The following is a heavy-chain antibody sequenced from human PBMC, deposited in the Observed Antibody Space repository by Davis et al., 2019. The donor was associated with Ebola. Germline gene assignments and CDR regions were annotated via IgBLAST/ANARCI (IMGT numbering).Heavy chain of an antibody. CDR3: AGCSGWYWGQIDY. CDR2: ISYDGSSK. CDR1: GFTFSSDA. V-gene: IGHV3-30*04. Sequence: GESLKISCAASGFTFSSDAMHWVRQAPGKGLEWVAVISYDGSSKYYAASVRGRFTISRDNSKNTLYLQMNSLRSDDTAVYYCAGCSGWYWGQIDYWGQGTLITVSS. J-gene: IGHJ4*02. D-gene: IGHD6-13*01.